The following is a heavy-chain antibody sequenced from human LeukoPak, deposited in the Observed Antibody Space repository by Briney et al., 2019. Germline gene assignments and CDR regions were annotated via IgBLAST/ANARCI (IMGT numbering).Heavy chain of an antibody. CDR3: ARVRGPNFDAFDI. CDR1: GGTFSSYA. Sequence: SVKVSCKASGGTFSSYAISWVRQAPGQRLEWMGGIIPIFGTANYAQKFQGRVTITADKSTSTAYMELSSLRSEDTAVYYCARVRGPNFDAFDIWGQGTMVTVSS. CDR2: IIPIFGTA. D-gene: IGHD1-1*01. V-gene: IGHV1-69*06. J-gene: IGHJ3*02.